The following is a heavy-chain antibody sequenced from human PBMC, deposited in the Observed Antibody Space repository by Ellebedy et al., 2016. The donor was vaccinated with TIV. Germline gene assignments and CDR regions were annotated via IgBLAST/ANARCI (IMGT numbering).Heavy chain of an antibody. CDR2: FHPRDSVS. V-gene: IGHV5-51*01. CDR1: GYSFTTYW. D-gene: IGHD3-22*01. J-gene: IGHJ3*01. CDR3: ARRDTMTVVVGGSDV. Sequence: GESLKISXKAPGYSFTTYWIGWVRQLPGKGLEWMGVFHPRDSVSRYNPSFEGQVTISADRSINTAYLQWSSLKASDTAMYYCARRDTMTVVVGGSDVWGQGTMLTVS.